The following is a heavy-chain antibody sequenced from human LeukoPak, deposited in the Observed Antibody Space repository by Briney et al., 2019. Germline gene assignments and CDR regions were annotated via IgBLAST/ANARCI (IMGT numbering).Heavy chain of an antibody. J-gene: IGHJ4*02. Sequence: PGASLRLSCAAYGFTFSTYAMSWVRQAPGKGLEWVSIISNSGSSTYYADSVKGRFTISRDNSKNTLYLQMNSLRAEDTAVYYCATVQWQYRGFDSWGQGTLVTVSS. CDR2: ISNSGSST. V-gene: IGHV3-23*01. D-gene: IGHD6-19*01. CDR1: GFTFSTYA. CDR3: ATVQWQYRGFDS.